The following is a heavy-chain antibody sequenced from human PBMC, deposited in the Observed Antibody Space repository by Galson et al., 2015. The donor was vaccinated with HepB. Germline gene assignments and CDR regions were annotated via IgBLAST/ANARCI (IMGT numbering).Heavy chain of an antibody. Sequence: SLRLSCEASGFTFTTYAMSWVRQAPGQGLECVSSITSNGGSAYYADSVKGRFTISRDNSKNTLYLQMSSLRPEDTAVYYCMNGGGAVAGTGFDYWGQGTLVTVSS. CDR3: MNGGGAVAGTGFDY. J-gene: IGHJ4*02. V-gene: IGHV3-64D*06. D-gene: IGHD6-19*01. CDR2: ITSNGGSA. CDR1: GFTFTTYA.